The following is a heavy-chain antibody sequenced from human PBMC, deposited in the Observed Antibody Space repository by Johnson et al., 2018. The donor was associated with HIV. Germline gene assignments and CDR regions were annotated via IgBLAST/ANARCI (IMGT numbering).Heavy chain of an antibody. CDR2: ISYDGSNK. Sequence: QMLLVESGGGVVQPGGSLRLSCVASGFTFSSYAMHWVRQAPDKGLEWVAIISYDGSNKYYADSVKGRFTISRDNSKNTLYLQMNSLRPEDTAVYYCARDRAIVVAYDAFDIWGQGTMVTVSS. D-gene: IGHD3-22*01. CDR1: GFTFSSYA. V-gene: IGHV3-30*19. CDR3: ARDRAIVVAYDAFDI. J-gene: IGHJ3*02.